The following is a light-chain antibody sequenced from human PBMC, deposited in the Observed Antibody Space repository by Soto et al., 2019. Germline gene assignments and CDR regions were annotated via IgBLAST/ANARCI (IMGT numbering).Light chain of an antibody. Sequence: QSALTQPPSASGSPGQSVTISCTGTSSDVGGYNYVSWYQQHPGKAPQTMIYEVSKRPSGVPDRFSGSKSGNTASLTVSGLQAEDEADYYCSSYAGSNNVVVFGGGTQLTVL. J-gene: IGLJ7*01. CDR3: SSYAGSNNVVV. CDR1: SSDVGGYNY. CDR2: EVS. V-gene: IGLV2-8*01.